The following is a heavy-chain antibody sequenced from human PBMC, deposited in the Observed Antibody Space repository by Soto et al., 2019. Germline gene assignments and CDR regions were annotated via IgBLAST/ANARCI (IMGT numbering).Heavy chain of an antibody. CDR1: GGSISSYY. CDR2: IYYSGST. Sequence: SETLSLTCTVSGGSISSYYWSWIRQPPGKGLEWIGYIYYSGSTNYNPSLKSRVTISVDTSKNQFSLKLSSVTAADTAVYYCASQNELRFLEWLGSGGYYYMDVWGKGTTVTVSS. J-gene: IGHJ6*03. V-gene: IGHV4-59*01. CDR3: ASQNELRFLEWLGSGGYYYMDV. D-gene: IGHD3-3*01.